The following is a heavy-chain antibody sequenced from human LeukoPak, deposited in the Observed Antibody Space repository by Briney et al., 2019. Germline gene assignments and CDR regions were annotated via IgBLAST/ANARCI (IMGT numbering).Heavy chain of an antibody. Sequence: GGSLRLSCAASGFTFSSYGMHWVRQAPGKGLEWVAVISYDGSNKYYADSVEGRSTISRDSSKNTLYLQMNSLRAEDTAVYYCARDAYADRYNCFGPWGQGTQVTVSS. CDR3: ARDAYADRYNCFGP. J-gene: IGHJ5*02. V-gene: IGHV3-30*03. CDR1: GFTFSSYG. CDR2: ISYDGSNK. D-gene: IGHD2-2*01.